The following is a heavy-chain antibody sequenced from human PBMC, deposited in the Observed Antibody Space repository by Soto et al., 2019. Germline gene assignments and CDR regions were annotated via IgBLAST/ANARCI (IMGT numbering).Heavy chain of an antibody. CDR2: IHPDGGHT. V-gene: IGHV1-46*01. CDR1: GYTFTNYY. Sequence: GASVKVSCKASGYTFTNYYVQWVRQAPGQGLEWMGVIHPDGGHTTYSQKFQDRVTMTRGTFTSTIYMELSSLRSEDTAVYYCARGDNDYWGQGPLVTVSS. J-gene: IGHJ4*02. CDR3: ARGDNDY.